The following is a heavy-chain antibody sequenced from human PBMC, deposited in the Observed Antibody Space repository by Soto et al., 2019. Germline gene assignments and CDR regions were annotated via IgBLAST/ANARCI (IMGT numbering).Heavy chain of an antibody. V-gene: IGHV3-33*06. D-gene: IGHD1-26*01. CDR1: GFPFSIYG. CDR2: IFYDGSTQ. CDR3: AKGPFTNSGSFQDYFEY. Sequence: QVHLVESGGGIVQPGRSLRLSCAASGFPFSIYGMHWVRQAPGKGLEWVAGIFYDGSTQYYVDSVKGRFTISRDNSQNTLDLQMSSLRAEDTAVYYCAKGPFTNSGSFQDYFEYWGQGTLVTVSS. J-gene: IGHJ4*02.